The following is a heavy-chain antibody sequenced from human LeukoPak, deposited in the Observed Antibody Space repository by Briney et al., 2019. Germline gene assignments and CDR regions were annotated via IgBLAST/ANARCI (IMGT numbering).Heavy chain of an antibody. Sequence: ASVKVSCKASGYTFTTHGISWVRQAPGQGLEWMGWISAYNGNTNYAQKFHGRVTMTTDTSTNTAYMEPKSLRSDDTAVYYCARGSFWFDPWGQGTLVTVSS. D-gene: IGHD2-15*01. V-gene: IGHV1-18*01. J-gene: IGHJ5*02. CDR3: ARGSFWFDP. CDR2: ISAYNGNT. CDR1: GYTFTTHG.